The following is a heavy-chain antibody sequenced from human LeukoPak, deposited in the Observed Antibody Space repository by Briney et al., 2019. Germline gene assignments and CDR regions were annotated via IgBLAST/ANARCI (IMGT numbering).Heavy chain of an antibody. Sequence: GGSLRLSCAASGFTFSSYSMNWVRQAPGKGLEWVSSISSSSSYIYYADSVKGRFTISRDNAKNSLYLQMNSLRAEDTAVYYCVSGSQYDSSGYYGDYWGQGTLVTVSS. J-gene: IGHJ4*02. V-gene: IGHV3-21*01. CDR1: GFTFSSYS. CDR2: ISSSSSYI. CDR3: VSGSQYDSSGYYGDY. D-gene: IGHD3-22*01.